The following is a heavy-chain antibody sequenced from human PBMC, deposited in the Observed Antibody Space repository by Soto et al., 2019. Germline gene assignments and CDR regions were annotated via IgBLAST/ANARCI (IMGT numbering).Heavy chain of an antibody. V-gene: IGHV3-23*01. CDR1: GFTFRNFA. Sequence: EVQLLESGGGLVQPGGSLRLSCAASGFTFRNFAMTWVRQAPGKRLEWVSTIGSVGGDTYYADSVKGRFTIYRDDSNNTLGLQMNSLRAEDTAIYFCARVPYCNSYSCSKVAYYFDYWGQGTLVAVSS. D-gene: IGHD2-15*01. J-gene: IGHJ4*02. CDR3: ARVPYCNSYSCSKVAYYFDY. CDR2: IGSVGGDT.